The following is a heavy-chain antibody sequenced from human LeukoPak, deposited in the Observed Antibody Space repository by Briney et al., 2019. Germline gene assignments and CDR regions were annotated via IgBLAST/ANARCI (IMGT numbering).Heavy chain of an antibody. D-gene: IGHD3-9*01. J-gene: IGHJ4*02. CDR3: AKGQYYNILTGFYVRRGLEY. Sequence: GGSLRLSCAASGFTFSDYYMSWIRQAPGKGLEWVSYISSSGSTIYYADSVKGRFTISRDNAKNSLYLQMNSLRDEDTAVYYCAKGQYYNILTGFYVRRGLEYWGQGTLVTVSS. CDR2: ISSSGSTI. CDR1: GFTFSDYY. V-gene: IGHV3-11*04.